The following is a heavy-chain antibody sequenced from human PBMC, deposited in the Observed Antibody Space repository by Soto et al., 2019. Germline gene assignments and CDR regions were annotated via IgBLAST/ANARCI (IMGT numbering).Heavy chain of an antibody. CDR3: AKVNPNYYDSSGLDY. V-gene: IGHV3-23*01. CDR1: GFTFSSYA. J-gene: IGHJ4*02. D-gene: IGHD3-22*01. CDR2: ISGSGGST. Sequence: GRSMRLSCGASGFTFSSYAMSWVSQAPGKGLEWVSAISGSGGSTYYADSVKGRFTISRDNSKNTLYLQMNSLRAEDTAVYYCAKVNPNYYDSSGLDYWGQGTLVTVSS.